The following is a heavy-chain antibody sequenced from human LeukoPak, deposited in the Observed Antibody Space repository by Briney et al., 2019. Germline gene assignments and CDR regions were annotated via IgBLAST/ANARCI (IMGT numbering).Heavy chain of an antibody. D-gene: IGHD5-18*01. CDR1: GGSISSSSHY. V-gene: IGHV4-39*01. CDR3: ARAGYSYGIISYFDS. CDR2: VST. Sequence: PSETLSLTCTVSGGSISSSSHYWGWVRQPPGKGLGWVGVSTYYNPSFKNRVTISRDTSKNQFSLKLSSVTPPDTAIYFCARAGYSYGIISYFDSWGQGTLVTVSS. J-gene: IGHJ4*02.